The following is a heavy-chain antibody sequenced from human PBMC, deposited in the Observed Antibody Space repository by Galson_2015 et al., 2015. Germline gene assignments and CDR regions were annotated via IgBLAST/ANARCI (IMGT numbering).Heavy chain of an antibody. Sequence: SVKVSCKASGYTFTSYGISWVRQAPGQGLEWMGWISAYNGNTNYAQKLQGRVTMTTDTSTSTAYMELRSLRSDDTAVYYCARGNIREPSSGWYFAGYRDWFDPWGQGTLVTVSS. CDR2: ISAYNGNT. CDR3: ARGNIREPSSGWYFAGYRDWFDP. J-gene: IGHJ5*02. V-gene: IGHV1-18*01. CDR1: GYTFTSYG. D-gene: IGHD6-19*01.